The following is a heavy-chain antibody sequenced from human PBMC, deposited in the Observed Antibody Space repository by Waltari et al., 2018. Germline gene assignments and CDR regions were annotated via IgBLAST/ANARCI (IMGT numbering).Heavy chain of an antibody. J-gene: IGHJ4*02. D-gene: IGHD6-25*01. CDR3: AKDPNSYSTGSGY. Sequence: EVQLLESGGGLVQPGGSLRLSCAASGFTFSSYAMSWVRQAPGKGLEWVLAISGSGGSTYYAASVKGRFTSSRDNSKNTLYLQMNSLRAEDTAVYYCAKDPNSYSTGSGYWGQGTLVTVSS. CDR2: ISGSGGST. V-gene: IGHV3-23*01. CDR1: GFTFSSYA.